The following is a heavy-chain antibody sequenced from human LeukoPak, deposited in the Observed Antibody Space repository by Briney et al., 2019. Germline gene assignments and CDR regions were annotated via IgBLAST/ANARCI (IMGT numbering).Heavy chain of an antibody. V-gene: IGHV3-30*04. Sequence: PGGSLRLSCAASGFTFSSYAMHWVRQAPGKGLEWVVVISYDGSNKYYADSVKGRFTISRDNSKNTLYLQMNSLRAEDTAVYYCARVDSSSAFDYWGQGTLVTVSS. J-gene: IGHJ4*02. CDR3: ARVDSSSAFDY. CDR2: ISYDGSNK. CDR1: GFTFSSYA. D-gene: IGHD6-6*01.